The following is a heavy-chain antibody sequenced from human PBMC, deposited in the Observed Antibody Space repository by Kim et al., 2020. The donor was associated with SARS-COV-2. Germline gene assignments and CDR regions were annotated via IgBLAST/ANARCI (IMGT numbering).Heavy chain of an antibody. Sequence: SQTLSLTCAISGDSVSSTSAAWHWIRQSPSRGLEWLGRTYYRSKWNNDYAVSVKSRIIVNPDTSKNQFSLQLNSVTPEDTAIYYCARQNNWSPTYCGMDVWGQGTTVTVSS. CDR2: TYYRSKWNN. CDR1: GDSVSSTSAA. V-gene: IGHV6-1*01. CDR3: ARQNNWSPTYCGMDV. J-gene: IGHJ6*02.